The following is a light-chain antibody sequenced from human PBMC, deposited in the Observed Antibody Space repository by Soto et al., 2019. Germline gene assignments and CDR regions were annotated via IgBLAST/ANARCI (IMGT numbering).Light chain of an antibody. Sequence: QSVLTQPASASGSPGQSITISCTGTSSDVGGYNYVSWYQQHPGKAPKLMIYEVSNRPSGVSNRFSGSKSGDTASLTISGLQAGDEADYYCSSYTSSSSDVFGTGTKVTV. J-gene: IGLJ1*01. V-gene: IGLV2-14*01. CDR2: EVS. CDR1: SSDVGGYNY. CDR3: SSYTSSSSDV.